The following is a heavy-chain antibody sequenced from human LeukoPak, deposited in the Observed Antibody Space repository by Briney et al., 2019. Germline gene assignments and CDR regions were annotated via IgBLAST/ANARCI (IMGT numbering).Heavy chain of an antibody. D-gene: IGHD3-16*01. CDR2: INHNGNVN. CDR1: GFTFSSYW. CDR3: ARGGGLDV. V-gene: IGHV3-7*03. Sequence: GGSLRLSCAASGFTFSSYWMNWARPAPGKGLEWVASINHNGNVNYYVDSVKGRFTISRDKAKNSLYLQMSNLRAEDTAVYFCARGGGLDVWGQGATVTVSS. J-gene: IGHJ6*02.